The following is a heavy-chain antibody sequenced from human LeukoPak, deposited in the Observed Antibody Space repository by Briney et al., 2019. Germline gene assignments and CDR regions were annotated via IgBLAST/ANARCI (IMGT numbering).Heavy chain of an antibody. D-gene: IGHD6-13*01. V-gene: IGHV4-34*01. CDR2: INHSGST. Sequence: PSETLSLTCAVYGGSFSGYYWSWIRQPPGKGLEWIGEINHSGSTNYNPSLKSRVTISVDTSKNQFSLKLSSVTAADTAVYYCARVPGIAAAPFDPWGQGTLVTVSS. CDR3: ARVPGIAAAPFDP. CDR1: GGSFSGYY. J-gene: IGHJ5*02.